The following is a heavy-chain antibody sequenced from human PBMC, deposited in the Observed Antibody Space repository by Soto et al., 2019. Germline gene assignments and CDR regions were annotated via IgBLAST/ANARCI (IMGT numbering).Heavy chain of an antibody. CDR3: ARAPRYSSSWYPDY. V-gene: IGHV3-21*01. CDR1: GFTFSSYS. D-gene: IGHD6-13*01. Sequence: GGSLRLSCAASGFTFSSYSMNWVRQAPGKGLEWVSSISSSSSYIYYADSVKGQFTISRGNAKNSLYLQMNSLRAEDTAVYYCARAPRYSSSWYPDYWGQGTLVTVSS. CDR2: ISSSSSYI. J-gene: IGHJ4*02.